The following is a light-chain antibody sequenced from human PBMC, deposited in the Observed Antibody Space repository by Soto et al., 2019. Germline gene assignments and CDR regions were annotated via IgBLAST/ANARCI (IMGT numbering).Light chain of an antibody. CDR2: DVS. CDR1: SSDVGGYNY. J-gene: IGLJ1*01. V-gene: IGLV2-11*01. CDR3: CSHAGSYIYV. Sequence: QSVLTQPRSVSGSPGQSVTISCTGNSSDVGGYNYVSWYQQHPGKAPKLMIYDVSKRPSGVPDRFSGFKSGNTASLTISGLQAEDEADYSCCSHAGSYIYVFGTGTKLTVL.